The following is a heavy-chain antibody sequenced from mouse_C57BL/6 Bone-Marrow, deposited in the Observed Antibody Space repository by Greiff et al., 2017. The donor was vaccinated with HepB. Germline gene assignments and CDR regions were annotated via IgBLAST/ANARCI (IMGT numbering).Heavy chain of an antibody. Sequence: VQLQQSGPELVKPGASVKMSCKASGYTFTDYNMHWVKQSHGKSLEWIGYINPNNGGTSYKQKFKGKATLTVNKSSSTAYMELRSLTSEDSAVYYCARNGNYVGFAYWGQGTLVTVSA. CDR2: INPNNGGT. D-gene: IGHD2-1*01. CDR1: GYTFTDYN. V-gene: IGHV1-22*01. J-gene: IGHJ3*01. CDR3: ARNGNYVGFAY.